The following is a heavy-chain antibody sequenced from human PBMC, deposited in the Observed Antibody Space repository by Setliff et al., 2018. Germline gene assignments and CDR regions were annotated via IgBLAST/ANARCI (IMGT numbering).Heavy chain of an antibody. J-gene: IGHJ6*02. CDR1: GFDFSYYY. Sequence: GESLKISCAASGFDFSYYYMSWARQAPGKGLEWISTITSSGGDTYSADSVKGRFIVSRDKSKSTLYLQMNSLRAEDTAIYYCAKVLYPGVGYFYGMDVWGQGTTVTVSS. CDR3: AKVLYPGVGYFYGMDV. V-gene: IGHV3-23*01. D-gene: IGHD3-10*01. CDR2: ITSSGGDT.